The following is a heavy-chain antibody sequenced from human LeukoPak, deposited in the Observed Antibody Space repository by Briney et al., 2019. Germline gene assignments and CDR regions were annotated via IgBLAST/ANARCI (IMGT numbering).Heavy chain of an antibody. J-gene: IGHJ6*03. CDR3: AIPEPTCSTRVSYYYYMDV. D-gene: IGHD2-2*01. V-gene: IGHV1-2*02. CDR2: INPNSGGT. CDR1: GYTFTGYY. Sequence: ASVKVSCKASGYTFTGYYMHWVRQAPGQGLEWMGWINPNSGGTNYAQKFQGRVTMTRDTSISTAYMELSRLRSDDSAVYYCAIPEPTCSTRVSYYYYMDVWGKGTTVTVSS.